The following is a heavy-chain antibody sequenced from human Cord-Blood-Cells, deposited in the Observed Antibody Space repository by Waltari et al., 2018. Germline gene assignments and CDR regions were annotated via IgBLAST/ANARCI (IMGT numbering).Heavy chain of an antibody. V-gene: IGHV4-34*01. CDR1: GGSFSGSY. Sequence: QVQLQQWGAGLLKPSETLSLTCAVYGGSFSGSYWSWIRQPPGKGLEWIGEINHSGSTNYNPSLKSRVTISVDTSKNQFSLKLSSVTAADTAVYYCARGRWDIVVVVAALWYFDLWGRGTLVTVSS. D-gene: IGHD2-15*01. CDR3: ARGRWDIVVVVAALWYFDL. CDR2: INHSGST. J-gene: IGHJ2*01.